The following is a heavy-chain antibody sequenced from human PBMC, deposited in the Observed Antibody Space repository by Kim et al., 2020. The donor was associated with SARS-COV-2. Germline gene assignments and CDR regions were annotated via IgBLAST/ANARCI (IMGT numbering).Heavy chain of an antibody. CDR2: ISSSSSYI. CDR3: ARGSYDYYYYYMDV. V-gene: IGHV3-21*01. Sequence: GGSLRLSCAASGFTFSSYSMNWVRQAPGKGLEWVSSISSSSSYIYYADSVKGRFTISRDNAKNSLYLQMNSLRAEDTAVYYCARGSYDYYYYYMDVWGKGTTVTVSS. D-gene: IGHD1-26*01. CDR1: GFTFSSYS. J-gene: IGHJ6*03.